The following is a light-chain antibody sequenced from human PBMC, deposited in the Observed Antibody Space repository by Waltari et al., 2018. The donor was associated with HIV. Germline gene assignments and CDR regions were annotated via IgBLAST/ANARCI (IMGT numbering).Light chain of an antibody. CDR3: QSYDRSLSASVV. CDR1: SSNIGADYD. J-gene: IGLJ2*01. V-gene: IGLV1-40*01. CDR2: GNK. Sequence: QSVLTQPPSVSGAPGQRVTISCTGGSSNIGADYDVHWYQQMPGTAPKLLISGNKNRPSGVPDRFSASKSGTSASLAITGLQAEDEADYFCQSYDRSLSASVVCGGGTKLTVL.